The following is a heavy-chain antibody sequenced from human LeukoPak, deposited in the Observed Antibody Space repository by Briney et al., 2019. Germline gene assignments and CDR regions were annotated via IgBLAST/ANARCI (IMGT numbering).Heavy chain of an antibody. CDR2: IYYSGST. J-gene: IGHJ4*02. CDR3: ARDPGSSSALSFDY. D-gene: IGHD6-6*01. V-gene: IGHV4-61*08. CDR1: GGSISSGDYY. Sequence: PSETLSLTCTVSGGSISSGDYYWSWIRQPPGKGLEWIGYIYYSGSTNYNSSLKSRVTISVDTSKNQFSLKLSSVTAADTAVYYCARDPGSSSALSFDYWGQGTLVTVSS.